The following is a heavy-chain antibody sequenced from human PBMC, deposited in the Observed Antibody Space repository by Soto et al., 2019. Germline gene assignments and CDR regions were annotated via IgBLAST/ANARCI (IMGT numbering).Heavy chain of an antibody. V-gene: IGHV1-46*01. J-gene: IGHJ3*02. CDR3: AREVRDSSSWYRNDAFDI. D-gene: IGHD6-13*01. CDR1: GYTFTSYY. Sequence: ASVKVSCKASGYTFTSYYMHWVRQAPGQGLEWMGIINPSGGSTSYAQKFQGRVTMTRDTSTSTVYMELSSLRSEDTAVYCCAREVRDSSSWYRNDAFDIWGQGTMVTVSS. CDR2: INPSGGST.